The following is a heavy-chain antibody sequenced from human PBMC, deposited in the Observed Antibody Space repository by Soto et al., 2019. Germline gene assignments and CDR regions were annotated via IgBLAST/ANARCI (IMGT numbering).Heavy chain of an antibody. D-gene: IGHD6-13*01. V-gene: IGHV4-4*02. Sequence: QVQLQESGPGLVRPSGTVSLTCAVSGGSISNGDWWSWVRQPPGKGLEWIGESHHSGSTNYNPSLKSRVTMSVVPSKNLFSLTLNSVTSADTAFYDGARDQGSHPGDWGQGTLVSVSS. CDR3: ARDQGSHPGD. J-gene: IGHJ4*02. CDR1: GGSISNGDW. CDR2: SHHSGST.